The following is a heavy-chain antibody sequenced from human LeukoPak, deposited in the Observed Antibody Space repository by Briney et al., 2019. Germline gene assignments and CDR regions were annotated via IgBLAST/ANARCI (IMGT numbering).Heavy chain of an antibody. V-gene: IGHV3-13*01. D-gene: IGHD2-2*01. CDR3: ARETVGCTSITCFRYFDN. CDR1: GFIFRDSD. CDR2: IGAAADT. Sequence: GGSLRLSCAASGFIFRDSDLHWVRQVSGKGLEWVSGIGAAADTYYPGSVKGRFTISRDNAKNFVYLQINSLTVGDTAVYYCARETVGCTSITCFRYFDNWGQGTLVTVSS. J-gene: IGHJ4*02.